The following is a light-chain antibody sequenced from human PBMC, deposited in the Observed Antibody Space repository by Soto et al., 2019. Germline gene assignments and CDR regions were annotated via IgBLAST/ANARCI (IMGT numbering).Light chain of an antibody. CDR1: NSNIGAGYD. V-gene: IGLV1-40*01. J-gene: IGLJ1*01. CDR3: QSYDSSLSGYV. Sequence: QLVLTQPPSVSGAPGQRVTISCTGSNSNIGAGYDVHWYHHLPGTAPKLLIFGNNHRPSGVPDRFSGSKSGTSASLAITGLQPEDEGDYYCQSYDSSLSGYVFGTGTKVTVL. CDR2: GNN.